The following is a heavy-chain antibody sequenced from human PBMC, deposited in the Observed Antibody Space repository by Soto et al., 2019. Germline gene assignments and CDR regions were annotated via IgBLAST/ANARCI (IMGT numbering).Heavy chain of an antibody. Sequence: GGSLRLSCAASGFTFSSYSMNWVRQAPGKGLEWVSSISSSSSYIYYADSVKGRFTISRDNAKNSLYLQMNSLRAEDTAVYYCARDRGIVVVPAANYYYGMDVWGQGTTVTVS. V-gene: IGHV3-21*01. J-gene: IGHJ6*02. CDR3: ARDRGIVVVPAANYYYGMDV. D-gene: IGHD2-2*01. CDR2: ISSSSSYI. CDR1: GFTFSSYS.